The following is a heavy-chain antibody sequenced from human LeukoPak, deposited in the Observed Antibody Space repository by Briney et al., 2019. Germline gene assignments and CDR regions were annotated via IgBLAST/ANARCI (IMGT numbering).Heavy chain of an antibody. J-gene: IGHJ4*02. CDR2: IRYDGSNK. CDR3: ARSLTPTYYYDSSGYYYHDPLDY. CDR1: GFTFSSYG. D-gene: IGHD3-22*01. V-gene: IGHV3-30*02. Sequence: GGSLRLSCAASGFTFSSYGMHWVRQAPGKGLEWVAFIRYDGSNKYYADSVKGRFTISRDNSKNTLYLQMNGLRAEDTAVYYCARSLTPTYYYDSSGYYYHDPLDYWGQGTLVTVSS.